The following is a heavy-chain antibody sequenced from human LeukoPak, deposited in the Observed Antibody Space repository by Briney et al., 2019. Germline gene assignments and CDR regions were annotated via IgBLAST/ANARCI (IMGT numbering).Heavy chain of an antibody. J-gene: IGHJ4*02. CDR2: IKQDGSEK. Sequence: GGSLRLSCAASGFTFSSYWMSWVRQALGKGLEWVANIKQDGSEKYYVDSVKGRFTISRDNAKNSLYLQMNSLRAGDTAVYYCARTIEMATISYFDYWGQGTLVTVSS. V-gene: IGHV3-7*01. D-gene: IGHD5-24*01. CDR3: ARTIEMATISYFDY. CDR1: GFTFSSYW.